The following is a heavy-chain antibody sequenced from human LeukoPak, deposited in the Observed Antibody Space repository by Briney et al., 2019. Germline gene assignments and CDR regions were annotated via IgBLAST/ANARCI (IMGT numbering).Heavy chain of an antibody. CDR3: ARRVLMSSAGVPDTWLDP. CDR2: IHSSGST. D-gene: IGHD3-10*01. J-gene: IGHJ5*02. CDR1: GDSISNYY. Sequence: SETLSLTCTVSGDSISNYYRNWIRQPPGKGLEWIGHIHSSGSTNYNPSLKSRVTISVDTSKNQFSLNLSSVTAADTAVYYCARRVLMSSAGVPDTWLDPWGQGTLVTVSS. V-gene: IGHV4-59*08.